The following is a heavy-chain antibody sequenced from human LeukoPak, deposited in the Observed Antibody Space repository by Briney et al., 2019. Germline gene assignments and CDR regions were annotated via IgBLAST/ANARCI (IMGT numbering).Heavy chain of an antibody. CDR2: ISGSGGAGT. CDR3: VKDRGGSPFYGMDV. CDR1: GFTFSSYA. D-gene: IGHD1-26*01. V-gene: IGHV3-23*01. Sequence: GGSLRLSCAGSGFTFSSYAMSWVRQAPGKGLEWVSTISGSGGAGTYYADSVKGRFTVSRDNSRNTLYLPMNSLRAEDTAVYYCVKDRGGSPFYGMDVWGQGTTDTVSS. J-gene: IGHJ6*02.